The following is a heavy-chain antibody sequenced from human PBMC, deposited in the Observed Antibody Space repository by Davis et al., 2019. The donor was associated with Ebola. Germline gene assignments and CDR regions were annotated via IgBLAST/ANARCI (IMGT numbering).Heavy chain of an antibody. CDR1: GASITSYY. D-gene: IGHD3-22*01. CDR2: VHYSGSS. V-gene: IGHV4-59*01. Sequence: MPGGSLRLSCTVSGASITSYYWSWIRQPPGKGLEYIGYVHYSGSSNYDPYLKSRVTISTDTSKMQFSLKLSSVTAADTAVYYCARLVALYDDSGYAYFDYWGQGTLVTVSS. J-gene: IGHJ4*02. CDR3: ARLVALYDDSGYAYFDY.